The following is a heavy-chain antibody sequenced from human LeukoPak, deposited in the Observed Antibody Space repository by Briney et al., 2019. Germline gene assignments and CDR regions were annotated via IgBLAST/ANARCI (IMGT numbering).Heavy chain of an antibody. V-gene: IGHV4-39*07. Sequence: SETLSLTCTVSGGSISSSSFYWGWIRQPPGKGLEWIGSIYYSGSTYYNPSLKSRVTISVDTSKNQFSLKLSSVTAADTAVYYCARGKLEYNWNDVGDFDYWGQGTLVTVSS. J-gene: IGHJ4*02. CDR1: GGSISSSSFY. CDR3: ARGKLEYNWNDVGDFDY. D-gene: IGHD1-20*01. CDR2: IYYSGST.